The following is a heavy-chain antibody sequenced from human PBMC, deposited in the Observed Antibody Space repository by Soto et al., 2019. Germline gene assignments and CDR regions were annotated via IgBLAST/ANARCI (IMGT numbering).Heavy chain of an antibody. J-gene: IGHJ4*02. D-gene: IGHD2-8*01. V-gene: IGHV4-39*07. CDR1: GGSISSSSYY. Sequence: SETLSLTCTVSGGSISSSSYYWGWIRQPPGKGLEWIGSIYYSGSTNYNPSLKSRVTISVDTSKNQFSLKLSSVTAADTAVYYCARGPALYCTNGVCYQLRYFDWLGFDYWGQGTLVTVSS. CDR2: IYYSGST. CDR3: ARGPALYCTNGVCYQLRYFDWLGFDY.